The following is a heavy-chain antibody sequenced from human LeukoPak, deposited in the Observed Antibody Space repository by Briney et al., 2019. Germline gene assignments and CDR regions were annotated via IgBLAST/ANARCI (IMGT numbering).Heavy chain of an antibody. D-gene: IGHD2-2*01. CDR3: HQDIVVVPAAMFDFDY. V-gene: IGHV3-23*01. J-gene: IGHJ4*02. CDR2: ISGSGGST. Sequence: GGSLRLSCAASGFTFSSYAMSWVRQAPGKGLEWFSAISGSGGSTYYADSVKGRFTISRDNSKNTLYLQMNSLRAEDTAVYYCHQDIVVVPAAMFDFDYWGQGTLVTVSS. CDR1: GFTFSSYA.